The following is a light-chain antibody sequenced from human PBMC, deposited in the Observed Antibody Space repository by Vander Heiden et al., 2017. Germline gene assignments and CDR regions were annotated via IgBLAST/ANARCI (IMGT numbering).Light chain of an antibody. CDR2: AES. J-gene: IGKJ2*01. Sequence: DIHLTQSPSFLSASVGDRVTIPCRASQGISSYLAWYKKKPGKAPKRRIYAESTLQRGGKARFSGSGDGTEVNLTIISRQPEELESYYCQQPNRDHPMFTFGQGTKVEIK. CDR3: QQPNRDHPMFT. CDR1: QGISSY. V-gene: IGKV1-9*01.